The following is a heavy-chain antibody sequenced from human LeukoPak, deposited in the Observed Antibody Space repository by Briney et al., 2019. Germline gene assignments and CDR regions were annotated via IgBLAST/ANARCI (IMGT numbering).Heavy chain of an antibody. J-gene: IGHJ6*03. CDR1: GGSISSYY. D-gene: IGHD2-15*01. CDR3: ARGGYCSGGSCKKYYYYYYYMDV. Sequence: SETLSLTCTVSGGSISSYYWNWIRQPPGKGLEWIGYIYYSGSTNYNPSLKSRVTISVDTSKNQFSLKLSSVTAADTAVYYCARGGYCSGGSCKKYYYYYYYMDVWGKGTTVTVSS. CDR2: IYYSGST. V-gene: IGHV4-59*01.